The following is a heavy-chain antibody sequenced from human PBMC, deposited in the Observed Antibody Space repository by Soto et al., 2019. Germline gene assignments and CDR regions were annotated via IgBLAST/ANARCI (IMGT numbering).Heavy chain of an antibody. CDR3: ATGIYYYDSSGYYPPLDY. V-gene: IGHV1-24*01. J-gene: IGHJ4*02. D-gene: IGHD3-22*01. Sequence: ASVKVSCKVSGYTLTELSMHWVRQAPGKGLEWMGGFDPEDGETIYAQKFQGRVTMTEDTSTDTAYMELSSLRSEDTAVYYCATGIYYYDSSGYYPPLDYWGQGTLVTVSS. CDR2: FDPEDGET. CDR1: GYTLTELS.